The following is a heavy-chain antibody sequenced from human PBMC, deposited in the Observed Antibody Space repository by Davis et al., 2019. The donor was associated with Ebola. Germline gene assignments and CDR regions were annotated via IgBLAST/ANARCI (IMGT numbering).Heavy chain of an antibody. CDR3: VRGDRQCSSSSCYNY. J-gene: IGHJ4*02. CDR2: MNPDSGNT. CDR1: GYTFSNYD. D-gene: IGHD2-2*02. V-gene: IGHV1-8*01. Sequence: ASVKVSCKASGYTFSNYDINWVRQASGQGLEWTGWMNPDSGNTGYAQKFQGRVTMTRTTSIGTAFMELSSLTSEDTAIYYCVRGDRQCSSSSCYNYWGQGTLVTVSS.